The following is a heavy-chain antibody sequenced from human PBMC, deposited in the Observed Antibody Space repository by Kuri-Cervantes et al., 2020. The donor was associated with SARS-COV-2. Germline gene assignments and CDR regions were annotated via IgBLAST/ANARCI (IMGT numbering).Heavy chain of an antibody. V-gene: IGHV3-15*01. J-gene: IGHJ1*01. CDR1: GFTFSNAG. CDR3: AGGGYYGSGSYYKVYFQH. Sequence: GGSLRLSCAASGFTFSNAGMSWVRQAPGKGLEWVGRIKSKTDGGAKDYAAPVKGSFNISNDDSKNTLYLKMNSLRAEDTAVYYCAGGGYYGSGSYYKVYFQHWGQGTLVTVSS. D-gene: IGHD3-10*01. CDR2: IKSKTDGGAK.